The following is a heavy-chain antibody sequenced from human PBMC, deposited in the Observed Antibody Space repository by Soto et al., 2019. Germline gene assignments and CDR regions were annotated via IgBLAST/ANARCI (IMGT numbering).Heavy chain of an antibody. Sequence: ASVKVSCKASGYTFTSYYMHWVRQAPGQGLEWMGIINPSGGSTSYAQKFQGRVTMTRDTSTSTVYMELSSLRSEDTAVYYCASETTVTRDAFDIWSQGTMVTVSS. CDR1: GYTFTSYY. D-gene: IGHD4-17*01. J-gene: IGHJ3*02. CDR2: INPSGGST. CDR3: ASETTVTRDAFDI. V-gene: IGHV1-46*03.